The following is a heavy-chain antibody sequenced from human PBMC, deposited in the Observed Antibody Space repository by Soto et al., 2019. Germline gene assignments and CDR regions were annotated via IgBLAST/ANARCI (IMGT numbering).Heavy chain of an antibody. V-gene: IGHV4-30-4*01. D-gene: IGHD3-10*01. Sequence: SETLSLTCTVSGGSISSGNYYWSWIRQPPGKGLEWIGFISYSGTTHYSASLRSRVSISVDTSKNQFSLKLSSVTAADTAVYYCARGITMVRGVIFSPYFDYWGQGTLVT. CDR3: ARGITMVRGVIFSPYFDY. CDR1: GGSISSGNYY. CDR2: ISYSGTT. J-gene: IGHJ4*02.